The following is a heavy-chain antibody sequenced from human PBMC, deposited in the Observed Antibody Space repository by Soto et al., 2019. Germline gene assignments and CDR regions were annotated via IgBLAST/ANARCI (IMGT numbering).Heavy chain of an antibody. CDR3: ARVIVATIGGMDV. J-gene: IGHJ6*02. CDR2: IYYSGSS. CDR1: GGSISSGDYY. V-gene: IGHV4-30-4*01. Sequence: PSETLSLTCTVSGGSISSGDYYWSWIRQPPGKGLEYIGYIYYSGSSHYNPSLKSRVTISLDTSRNQFSLKLSSVTAADTAVYYCARVIVATIGGMDVWGQGNTVTLSS. D-gene: IGHD5-12*01.